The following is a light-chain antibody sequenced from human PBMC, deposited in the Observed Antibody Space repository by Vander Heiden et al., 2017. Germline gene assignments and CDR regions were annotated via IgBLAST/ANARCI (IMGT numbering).Light chain of an antibody. CDR1: KIGSKS. CDR2: DDS. V-gene: IGLV3-21*02. Sequence: SYVLPQPPSVSVAPGQTARITWGGNKIGSKSVNWYQQNPGQAPVLVVYDDSDRASGIPGRFSGSNSGNTATLTISRVEAGDEADYYCQGWDRSSDLWVFGGGTKLTVL. CDR3: QGWDRSSDLWV. J-gene: IGLJ3*02.